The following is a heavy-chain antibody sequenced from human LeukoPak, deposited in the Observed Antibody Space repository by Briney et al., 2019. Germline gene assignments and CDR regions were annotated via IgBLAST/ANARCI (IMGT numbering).Heavy chain of an antibody. CDR3: ARTHPPMVRDLPGVWFDP. V-gene: IGHV1-69*05. CDR1: GGTFSSYA. CDR2: IIPIFGTA. J-gene: IGHJ5*02. Sequence: GSSVKVSCKASGGTFSSYAISWVRQAPGQGLEWMGGIIPIFGTANYAQKFQGRVTITTDESTSTAYMELSSLRSEDTAVYYCARTHPPMVRDLPGVWFDPWGQGTLVTVSS. D-gene: IGHD3-10*01.